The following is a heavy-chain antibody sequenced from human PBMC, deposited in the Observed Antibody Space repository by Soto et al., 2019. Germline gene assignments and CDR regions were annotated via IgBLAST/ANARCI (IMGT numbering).Heavy chain of an antibody. Sequence: ASVKVSCKASGGTFSSYAISWVRQAPGQGLEWMGGIIPIFGTANYAQKFQGRVTITADESTSTAYMELSSLRSEDTAVYYCARAPRDILTGYYVWFDPWGQGTLVTVYS. V-gene: IGHV1-69*13. J-gene: IGHJ5*02. D-gene: IGHD3-9*01. CDR3: ARAPRDILTGYYVWFDP. CDR2: IIPIFGTA. CDR1: GGTFSSYA.